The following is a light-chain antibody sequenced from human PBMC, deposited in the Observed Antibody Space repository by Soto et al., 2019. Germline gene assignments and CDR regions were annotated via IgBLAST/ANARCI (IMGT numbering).Light chain of an antibody. CDR2: RAC. CDR3: QEYDGHST. V-gene: IGKV1-5*03. Sequence: DIQMTQSPSTLSASVGDRVTITCRASQSISSRLAWYQQKAGKAPKLLIYRACTLESGVPSRFSGSGSGTEFSVTISSLQLADFATYYCQEYDGHSTFGQGTKLEIK. CDR1: QSISSR. J-gene: IGKJ2*01.